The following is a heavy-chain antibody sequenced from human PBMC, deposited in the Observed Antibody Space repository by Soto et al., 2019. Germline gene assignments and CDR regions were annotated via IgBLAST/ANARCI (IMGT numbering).Heavy chain of an antibody. Sequence: SVKVSCKASGGTFSSYAISWVRQAPGQGLEWMGGIIPIFGTANYAQKFQGRVTITADESTSTAYMELSSLRSEDTAVYYCARDRIAVAGTVTDWFDPWGQGTLVTVSS. J-gene: IGHJ5*02. CDR1: GGTFSSYA. D-gene: IGHD6-19*01. CDR3: ARDRIAVAGTVTDWFDP. V-gene: IGHV1-69*13. CDR2: IIPIFGTA.